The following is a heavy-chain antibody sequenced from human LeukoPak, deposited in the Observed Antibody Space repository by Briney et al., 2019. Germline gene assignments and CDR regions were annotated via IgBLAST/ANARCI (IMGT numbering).Heavy chain of an antibody. V-gene: IGHV4-39*01. Sequence: SETLSLTCGVSGGSIISSSYYWGWIRQPPGKGLEWIASMFYSGNTYYNPSLKSRVTMSADTTENQFSLKLSSVTAADTAVYYCARHVVGNYDLLSFDYWGQGSLVTVSS. CDR3: ARHVVGNYDLLSFDY. CDR2: MFYSGNT. D-gene: IGHD2-21*01. CDR1: GGSIISSSYY. J-gene: IGHJ4*02.